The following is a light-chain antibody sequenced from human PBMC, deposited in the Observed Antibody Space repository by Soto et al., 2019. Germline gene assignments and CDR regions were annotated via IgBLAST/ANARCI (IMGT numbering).Light chain of an antibody. CDR1: SSNIGSNT. J-gene: IGLJ2*01. V-gene: IGLV1-44*01. CDR3: AAWDDSLNGAGEV. CDR2: SNN. Sequence: QSVLTQPPSASGTPGQRVTISCSGSSSNIGSNTVNWYQQLPGTAPKLLIYSNNQRPSGVPDRFSGSKSGTSASLAISGLQSEDEADYYCAAWDDSLNGAGEVFGGGTKLTVL.